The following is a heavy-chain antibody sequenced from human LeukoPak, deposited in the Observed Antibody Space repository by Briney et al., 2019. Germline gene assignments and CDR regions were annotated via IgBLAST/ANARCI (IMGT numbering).Heavy chain of an antibody. CDR1: GYTFTSYY. V-gene: IGHV1-46*01. J-gene: IGHJ4*02. D-gene: IGHD4-17*01. Sequence: ASVKVSCKASGYTFTSYYIHWVRQAPGQGLEWMGISNPSGGSTRYAQRFQGRVTMTRDTSTSTVYMELSSLRFEDTAVYYCTREAGYGDFDYWGQGTLVTVSS. CDR3: TREAGYGDFDY. CDR2: SNPSGGST.